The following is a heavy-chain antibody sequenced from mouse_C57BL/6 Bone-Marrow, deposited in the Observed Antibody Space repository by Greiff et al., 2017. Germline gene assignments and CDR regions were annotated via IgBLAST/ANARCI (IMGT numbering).Heavy chain of an antibody. CDR1: GYTFTSYW. CDR3: AKGLIRLDY. V-gene: IGHV1-61*01. CDR2: IYPSDSET. D-gene: IGHD1-2*01. Sequence: QVQLQQPGAELVRPGSSVKLSCKASGYTFTSYWMDWVKQRPGQGLEWIGNIYPSDSETHYNQKFKDKATLTVDKSSSTAYMQLSSLTSEDSAVYYWAKGLIRLDYWGQGTPLTVSS. J-gene: IGHJ2*01.